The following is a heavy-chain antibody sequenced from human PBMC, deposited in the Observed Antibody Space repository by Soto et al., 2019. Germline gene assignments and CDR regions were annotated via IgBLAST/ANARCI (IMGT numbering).Heavy chain of an antibody. CDR1: GYTFTSYD. D-gene: IGHD6-13*01. Sequence: ASAKLSCKASGYTFTSYDINWVRQATGQGLEWMGWRNTNSGNTGYAQKFQGRVTMTRNTSISTAYMELSSLRSEDTAVYYCARILAAAAGKRNFDYWGQGTLVTVSS. CDR2: RNTNSGNT. J-gene: IGHJ4*02. V-gene: IGHV1-8*01. CDR3: ARILAAAAGKRNFDY.